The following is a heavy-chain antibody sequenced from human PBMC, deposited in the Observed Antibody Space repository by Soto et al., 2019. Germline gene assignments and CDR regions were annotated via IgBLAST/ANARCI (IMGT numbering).Heavy chain of an antibody. CDR1: GGTFSSYS. CDR3: ARASPDWLDP. CDR2: IIPISGTA. J-gene: IGHJ5*02. Sequence: QVQLVQSGAELKKPGSSVKVSCKASGGTFSSYSVSWVRQAPGQGLEWMGGIIPISGTADYAQRFQGRVTITADESMTTAYMELDNLTSEDTAVYFCARASPDWLDPWGQGTLVTVSS. V-gene: IGHV1-69*01.